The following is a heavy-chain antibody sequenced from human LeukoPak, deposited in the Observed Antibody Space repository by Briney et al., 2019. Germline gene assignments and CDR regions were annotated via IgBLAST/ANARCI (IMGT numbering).Heavy chain of an antibody. V-gene: IGHV3-30*03. CDR1: GFTFSTYG. Sequence: GGSLRLSCTASGFTFSTYGMHWVRQAPGKGLEWVTLISYDGSTKYYSDSVKGRFTLSRDNSKNSLYLQMNSLRAEDTAVYYCARKNGLDYWGQGTLVTVSS. J-gene: IGHJ4*02. CDR3: ARKNGLDY. CDR2: ISYDGSTK.